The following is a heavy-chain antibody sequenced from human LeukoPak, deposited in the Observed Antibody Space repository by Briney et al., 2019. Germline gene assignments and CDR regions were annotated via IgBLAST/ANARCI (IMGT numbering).Heavy chain of an antibody. D-gene: IGHD6-19*01. CDR3: AAGYSSGWSEN. CDR2: IWYDGSNK. CDR1: GFTFSSYG. J-gene: IGHJ4*02. V-gene: IGHV3-33*01. Sequence: GGSLRLSCAASGFTFSSYGMHWVRQAPGKGLEWVAVIWYDGSNKCYADSVKGRFTISRDNSKNTLYLQMNSLRAEDTAVYYCAAGYSSGWSENWGQGTLVTVSS.